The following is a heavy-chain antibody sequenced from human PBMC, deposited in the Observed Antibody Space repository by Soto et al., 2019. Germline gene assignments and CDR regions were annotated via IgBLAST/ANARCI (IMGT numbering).Heavy chain of an antibody. Sequence: GGSLRLSCAASGFTFSSYEMNWVRQAPGKGLEWVSYISSSGSTIYYADSVKGRFTISRDNAKNSLYLQMNSLRAEDTAVYYCARVQTGDGVDYWGQGTLVTVSS. D-gene: IGHD7-27*01. CDR1: GFTFSSYE. V-gene: IGHV3-48*03. CDR3: ARVQTGDGVDY. J-gene: IGHJ4*02. CDR2: ISSSGSTI.